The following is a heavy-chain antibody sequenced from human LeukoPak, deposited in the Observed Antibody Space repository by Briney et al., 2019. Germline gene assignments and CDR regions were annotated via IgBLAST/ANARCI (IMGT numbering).Heavy chain of an antibody. J-gene: IGHJ5*02. V-gene: IGHV4-59*01. CDR1: GGSISSYY. CDR2: IYYSGST. D-gene: IGHD3-10*01. CDR3: ACITMRGDWFDP. Sequence: SETLSLTCTVSGGSISSYYWSWIRQPPGKGLEWMGYIYYSGSTNYNPSLKSRLTISVDPSKHQISLKLSSVPAADPAVYYRACITMRGDWFDPWGQGTLVTVSS.